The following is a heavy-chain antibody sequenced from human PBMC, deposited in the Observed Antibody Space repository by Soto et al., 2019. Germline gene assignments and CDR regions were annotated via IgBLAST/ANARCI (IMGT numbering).Heavy chain of an antibody. J-gene: IGHJ6*04. Sequence: SETLSLTCNVSGGSISTYYWSWIRQPPGKGLEWIGYIYFSGVTNYNPSLKSRVIMSVDTSKNQFSLKLSSVTAADTALYYCARHCMMERIMPAALDVWGKGTTVTVSS. CDR1: GGSISTYY. CDR2: IYFSGVT. D-gene: IGHD2-2*01. CDR3: ARHCMMERIMPAALDV. V-gene: IGHV4-59*08.